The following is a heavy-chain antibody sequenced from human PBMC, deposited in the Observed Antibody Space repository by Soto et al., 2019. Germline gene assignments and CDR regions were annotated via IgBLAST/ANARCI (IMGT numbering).Heavy chain of an antibody. CDR2: IIPILGST. V-gene: IGHV1-69*01. CDR3: ARDRWSDSSGYYYESAY. D-gene: IGHD3-22*01. Sequence: QVQLVQSGAEVKMPGSSVKVSCKASGGTFSNYGISWVRLAPGQGLEWMGGIIPILGSTKSAQSFQGRVTFTADESTTTAYMELSSLTSEDTAVYYCARDRWSDSSGYYYESAYWGQGTLVTVSS. J-gene: IGHJ4*02. CDR1: GGTFSNYG.